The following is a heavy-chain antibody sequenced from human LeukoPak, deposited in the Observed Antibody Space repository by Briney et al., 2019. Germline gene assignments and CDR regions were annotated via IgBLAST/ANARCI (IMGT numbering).Heavy chain of an antibody. CDR2: ISSGSSYI. Sequence: PGGSLRLSCAASGYTFNSYSMNWVRQAPGKGLEWVSFISSGSSYIYYGDSVKGRFTISRDNAKKSLYLQMNSLRAEDTAVYFCARSFYDSSGYPNFDYWGQGTLVTVSS. J-gene: IGHJ4*02. V-gene: IGHV3-21*01. D-gene: IGHD3-22*01. CDR1: GYTFNSYS. CDR3: ARSFYDSSGYPNFDY.